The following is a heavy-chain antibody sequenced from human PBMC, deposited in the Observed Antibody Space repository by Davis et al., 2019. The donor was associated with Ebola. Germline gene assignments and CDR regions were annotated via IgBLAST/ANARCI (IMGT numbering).Heavy chain of an antibody. D-gene: IGHD3-3*01. CDR2: ISAYNGNT. J-gene: IGHJ6*02. CDR1: GGTFSSYA. V-gene: IGHV1-18*01. CDR3: ARDAITIFGVVNPGMDA. Sequence: ASVKVSCKASGGTFSSYAISWVRQAPGQGLEWMGWISAYNGNTNYAQKLQGRVTMTTDTSTSTAYMELRSLRSDDTAVYYCARDAITIFGVVNPGMDAWGQGTTVTVSS.